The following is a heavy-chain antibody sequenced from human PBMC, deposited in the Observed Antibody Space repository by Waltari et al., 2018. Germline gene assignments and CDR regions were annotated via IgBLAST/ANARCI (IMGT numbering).Heavy chain of an antibody. Sequence: QVQLQQWGAGLLKPSETLSLTCAVYGGSFSGYYWSWIRQPPGKGLAWIGEINHSGSTNYNPSLKNRVTISVDTSKNQFSLKLSSVTAADTAVYYCARGQRGYSYGYYFDYWGQGTLVTVSS. CDR1: GGSFSGYY. V-gene: IGHV4-34*01. CDR2: INHSGST. CDR3: ARGQRGYSYGYYFDY. D-gene: IGHD5-18*01. J-gene: IGHJ4*02.